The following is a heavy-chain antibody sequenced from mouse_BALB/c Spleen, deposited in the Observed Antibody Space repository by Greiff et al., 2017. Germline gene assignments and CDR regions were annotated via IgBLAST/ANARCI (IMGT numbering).Heavy chain of an antibody. V-gene: IGHV3-2*02. CDR2: ISYSGST. CDR1: GYSITSDYA. CDR3: ARSLGPFDY. D-gene: IGHD4-1*01. J-gene: IGHJ2*01. Sequence: VQLKQSGPGLVKPSQSLSLTCTVTGYSITSDYAWNWIRQFPGNKLEWMGYISYSGSTSYNPSLKSRISITRDTSKNQFFLQLNSVTTEDTATYYCARSLGPFDYWGQGTTLTVSS.